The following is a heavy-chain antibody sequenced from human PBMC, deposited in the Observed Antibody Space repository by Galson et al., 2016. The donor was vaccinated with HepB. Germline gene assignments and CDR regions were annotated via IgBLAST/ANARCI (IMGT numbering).Heavy chain of an antibody. CDR1: GFTFSSYW. Sequence: SLRLSCAVSGFTFSSYWMYWVRQAPGKGLVWVSRINNDGSSTDYVDSVTGRFTISRDNAKNTLYLQMSSLRAEDTAVYYRTRGGVRGARHFDYWGQGTLVTVSS. J-gene: IGHJ4*02. V-gene: IGHV3-74*01. D-gene: IGHD3-10*01. CDR2: INNDGSST. CDR3: TRGGVRGARHFDY.